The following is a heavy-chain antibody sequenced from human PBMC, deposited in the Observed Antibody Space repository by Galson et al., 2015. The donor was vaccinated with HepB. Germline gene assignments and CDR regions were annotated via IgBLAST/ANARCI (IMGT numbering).Heavy chain of an antibody. CDR2: INTNTGNP. D-gene: IGHD3-10*01. CDR1: GYTFTNSA. V-gene: IGHV7-4-1*02. Sequence: SVKVSCKASGYTFTNSAMNWVRQAPGQGLEWMGWINTNTGNPTYAQGFTERFVFSLDTSVSTAYVQISSLKAEDTAVYYCARVYGSGSYSRIDYWGQGTLVTVSS. J-gene: IGHJ4*02. CDR3: ARVYGSGSYSRIDY.